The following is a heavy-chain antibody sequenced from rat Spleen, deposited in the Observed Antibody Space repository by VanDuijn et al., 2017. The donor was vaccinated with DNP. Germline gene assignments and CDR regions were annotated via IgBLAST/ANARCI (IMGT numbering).Heavy chain of an antibody. V-gene: IGHV5S23*01. D-gene: IGHD1-2*01. CDR1: GFTFTFYG. J-gene: IGHJ1*01. CDR2: ITASGGST. Sequence: EVQLVESGGGLVQPGRSLKLSCAASGFTFTFYGMAWVRQAPKKGLEWVASITASGGSTSYRDSVKGRFTISRDNAKSSLYLQMNSLKSEDTATYYCADASSYYWYFDFWGPGTMVTVSS. CDR3: ADASSYYWYFDF.